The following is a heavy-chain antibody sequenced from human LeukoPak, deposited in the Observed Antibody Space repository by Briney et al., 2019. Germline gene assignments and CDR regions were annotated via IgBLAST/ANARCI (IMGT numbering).Heavy chain of an antibody. V-gene: IGHV4-59*12. CDR2: IHSSGSA. J-gene: IGHJ4*02. CDR1: GASLNDYY. CDR3: ASGAADGYHFGFDY. Sequence: SETLSLTCTVSGASLNDYYWSWIRQPPGKALEWIGFIHSSGSANSNPSLTSRVTISIDTSKNQFSLNLRSLTAADTAVYFCASGAADGYHFGFDYWGQGTLAAVSS. D-gene: IGHD5-24*01.